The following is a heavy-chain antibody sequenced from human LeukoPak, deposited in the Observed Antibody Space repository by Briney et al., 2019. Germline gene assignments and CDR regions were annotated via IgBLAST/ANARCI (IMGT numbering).Heavy chain of an antibody. V-gene: IGHV3-48*01. D-gene: IGHD6-13*01. CDR3: ASNTVDSSSWYYDY. J-gene: IGHJ4*02. CDR2: ISSSSSTI. CDR1: GFTFNSYA. Sequence: GGSLRLSCAASGFTFNSYAMHWVRQAPGKGLEWVSYISSSSSTIYYADSVKGRFTISRDNAKNSLYLQMNSLRAEDTAVYYCASNTVDSSSWYYDYWGQGTLVTVSS.